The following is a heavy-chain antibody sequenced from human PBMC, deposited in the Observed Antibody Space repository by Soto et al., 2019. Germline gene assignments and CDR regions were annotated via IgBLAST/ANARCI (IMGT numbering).Heavy chain of an antibody. J-gene: IGHJ4*01. CDR3: AEELPCCSRDIAY. Sequence: HGVFLKICCHVSESTFIDYWIAWVRPIPGKGLERMGLIYPGDSDTRYNPSFQGHVTIAVDESISTSYLQWSRLEAWDTAMYYGAEELPCCSRDIAYWGHGSRVT. D-gene: IGHD1-7*01. V-gene: IGHV5-51*01. CDR1: ESTFIDYW. CDR2: IYPGDSDT.